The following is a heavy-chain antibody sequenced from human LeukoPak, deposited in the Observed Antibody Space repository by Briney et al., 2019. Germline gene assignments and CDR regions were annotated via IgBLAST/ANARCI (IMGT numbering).Heavy chain of an antibody. J-gene: IGHJ4*02. CDR1: GFTFSSYG. CDR2: IRYDGSYK. D-gene: IGHD1-26*01. Sequence: GGSLRLSCAASGFTFSSYGMHWVRQAPGKGLEWVAFIRYDGSYKYYADSVKGRFTISRDNSYNTLSLQMNSLRTEDTAVYYCAKDRSIGTYYTFDSWGQGTLVTVSS. V-gene: IGHV3-30*02. CDR3: AKDRSIGTYYTFDS.